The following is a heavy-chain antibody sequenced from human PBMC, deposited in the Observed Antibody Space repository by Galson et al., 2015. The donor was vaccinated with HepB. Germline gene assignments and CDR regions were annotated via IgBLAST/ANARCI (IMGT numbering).Heavy chain of an antibody. Sequence: SLRLSCAASGFTFSTYWMHWVRHAPGKGLVWVSGTKSDGSRTNYADSVKGRFTISRDNAKKTVYLQMNSLRAEDTAVYRCAIGHSSGWYWGQGTLVTVSS. CDR2: TKSDGSRT. CDR1: GFTFSTYW. J-gene: IGHJ4*02. V-gene: IGHV3-74*01. CDR3: AIGHSSGWY. D-gene: IGHD6-19*01.